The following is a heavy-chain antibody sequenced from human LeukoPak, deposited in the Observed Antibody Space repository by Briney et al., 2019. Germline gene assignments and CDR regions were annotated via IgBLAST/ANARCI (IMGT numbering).Heavy chain of an antibody. CDR1: GFTFSSYA. V-gene: IGHV3-23*01. J-gene: IGHJ3*02. CDR2: ISGSGAST. Sequence: PGGSLRLSCVASGFTFSSYAMTWVRQAPGKGLEWVSAISGSGASTYYAGSVKGRFTISRDNSNNTLYLQMNSLRAEDTAMYYCAKAQTTVFAFDIWGQGTMVTVSS. CDR3: AKAQTTVFAFDI. D-gene: IGHD4-17*01.